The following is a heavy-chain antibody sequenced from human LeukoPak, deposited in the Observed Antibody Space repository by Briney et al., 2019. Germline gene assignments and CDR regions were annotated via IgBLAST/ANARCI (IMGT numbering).Heavy chain of an antibody. CDR2: MSYDGRNK. CDR1: GFIFSNYA. J-gene: IGHJ6*03. V-gene: IGHV3-30-3*02. Sequence: GRSLRLSCEASGFIFSNYAKHWVRQAPGKGLEWAAVMSYDGRNKYYADSVKGRFTISRDDSKNTLYLQMNGLRTEDTAVYFCAKDNGGGRFRHLYYMDVWGKGTTVTVSS. CDR3: AKDNGGGRFRHLYYMDV. D-gene: IGHD4-23*01.